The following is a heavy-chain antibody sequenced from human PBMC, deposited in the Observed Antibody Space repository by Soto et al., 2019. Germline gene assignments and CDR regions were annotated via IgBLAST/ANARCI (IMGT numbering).Heavy chain of an antibody. V-gene: IGHV1-58*01. Sequence: SVKVSCKASGCTFTSSAVQWVRQARGQSLEWIGWIVVGSGNTNYAQKVQERVTITREMSTSTAYMELSSLRSEDTAVYYCAAVECSSTSCYTDTPLDYWGQGALVTVS. D-gene: IGHD2-2*02. CDR3: AAVECSSTSCYTDTPLDY. CDR1: GCTFTSSA. CDR2: IVVGSGNT. J-gene: IGHJ4*02.